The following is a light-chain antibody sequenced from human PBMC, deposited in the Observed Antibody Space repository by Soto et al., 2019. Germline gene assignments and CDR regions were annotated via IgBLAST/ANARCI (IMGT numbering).Light chain of an antibody. Sequence: EIVMTQSPATLSVPPGERATLSCRASQSVSSNLAWYQQKPGQAPRLLISGASTRATCIPARFSGSGSGTEFTLTISSLQSEDFAVYYCQQYDNWPRTFGQGTKVDIK. V-gene: IGKV3-15*01. J-gene: IGKJ1*01. CDR3: QQYDNWPRT. CDR1: QSVSSN. CDR2: GAS.